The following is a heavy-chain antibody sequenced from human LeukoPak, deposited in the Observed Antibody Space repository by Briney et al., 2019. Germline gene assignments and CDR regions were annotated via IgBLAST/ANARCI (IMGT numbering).Heavy chain of an antibody. D-gene: IGHD6-6*01. Sequence: PSETLSLTCTVSGGSVRRGNYYWTWIRQPAGSGLEWIGRIYTSGTTDYNPSLRTRVTISVDASRNQFSLNLSSVTAADTAVYYCARWSGSVTARNYYYMDAWGEGTTVTVSS. J-gene: IGHJ6*03. CDR2: IYTSGTT. CDR1: GGSVRRGNYY. CDR3: ARWSGSVTARNYYYMDA. V-gene: IGHV4-61*02.